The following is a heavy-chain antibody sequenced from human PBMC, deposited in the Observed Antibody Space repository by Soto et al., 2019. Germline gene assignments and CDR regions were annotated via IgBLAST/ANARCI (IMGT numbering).Heavy chain of an antibody. CDR3: ARRKDSSRYFYGLDV. CDR1: GGSFNDYF. J-gene: IGHJ6*02. D-gene: IGHD4-4*01. Sequence: QVALQQWGAGLLKPAQTLSLTCGVHGGSFNDYFWTWIRLTPGKGLEWIGEVHHTGTSYYNLSLRSRFTVSVDTSKSQFSLTLTSVTATDTGTYYCARRKDSSRYFYGLDVWGQGTTVVVS. V-gene: IGHV4-34*02. CDR2: VHHTGTS.